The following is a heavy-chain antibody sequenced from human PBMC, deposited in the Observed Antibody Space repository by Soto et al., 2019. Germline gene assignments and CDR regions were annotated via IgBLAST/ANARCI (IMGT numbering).Heavy chain of an antibody. CDR3: ARGYYYDFWSGYYSWFDP. V-gene: IGHV1-8*01. CDR1: GYTFTSYD. Sequence: ASVKVSCKASGYTFTSYDINWVRQATGQGLEWMGWMNPNSGNTGYAQKFQGRVTMTRNTSISTAYMELSSLRSEDTAVYYCARGYYYDFWSGYYSWFDPWGQGTLVTVSS. J-gene: IGHJ5*02. CDR2: MNPNSGNT. D-gene: IGHD3-3*01.